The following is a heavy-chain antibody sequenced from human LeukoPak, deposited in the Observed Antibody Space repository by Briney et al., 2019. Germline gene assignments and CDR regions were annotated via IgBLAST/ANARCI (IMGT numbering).Heavy chain of an antibody. CDR1: GYTFTGYY. Sequence: GASVKVSCKASGYTFTGYYMHWVRQAPGQGLEWMGWINPNSGGTNYAQKFQGRVTMTRDTSISTAYMELSRLRSDDTAVYYCARVGRLWFGELTSSTIILDAFDIWGQGTMVTVSS. CDR3: ARVGRLWFGELTSSTIILDAFDI. CDR2: INPNSGGT. V-gene: IGHV1-2*02. J-gene: IGHJ3*02. D-gene: IGHD3-10*01.